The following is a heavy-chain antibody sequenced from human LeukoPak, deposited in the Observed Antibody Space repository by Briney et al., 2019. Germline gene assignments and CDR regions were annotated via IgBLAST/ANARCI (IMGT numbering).Heavy chain of an antibody. D-gene: IGHD2-15*01. V-gene: IGHV3-23*01. CDR1: GFTFTNYA. CDR2: ISGSGTTI. Sequence: GGSLRLSCEASGFTFTNYAMSWVRQAPGKGLEWVSGISGSGTTIYYADSVKGRFTITRDNSKNTLYLQMNSLRAEDTALYFCAKSGGGWGRFDYWGQGTLVTVSS. CDR3: AKSGGGWGRFDY. J-gene: IGHJ4*02.